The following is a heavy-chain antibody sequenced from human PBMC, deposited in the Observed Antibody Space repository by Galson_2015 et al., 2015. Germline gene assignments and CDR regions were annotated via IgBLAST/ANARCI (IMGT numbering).Heavy chain of an antibody. D-gene: IGHD2-15*01. V-gene: IGHV1-46*01. CDR2: INPSGGST. CDR1: GYTFTSYY. J-gene: IGHJ6*02. Sequence: SVKVSCKASGYTFTSYYMHWVRQAPGQGLECMGIINPSGGSTSYAQKFQGRVTMTRDTSTSTVYMELSSLRSEDTAVYYCARDRTSCSGGSCYSSYRYYYYGMDVWGQGTTVTVSS. CDR3: ARDRTSCSGGSCYSSYRYYYYGMDV.